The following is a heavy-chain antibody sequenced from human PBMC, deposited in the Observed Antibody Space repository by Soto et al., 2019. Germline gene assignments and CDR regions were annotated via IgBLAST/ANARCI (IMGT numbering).Heavy chain of an antibody. Sequence: PGGSLRLSCAASGFTFSSYWLHWVRQAPGKGLVWVSRVNMDGSTTTYADSVKGRFTISRDNAKNMVYLQMNSLRDEDTAVYYCARGAKGQWLVDYWGQGTLVTVSS. CDR2: VNMDGSTT. CDR3: ARGAKGQWLVDY. D-gene: IGHD6-19*01. CDR1: GFTFSSYW. V-gene: IGHV3-74*01. J-gene: IGHJ4*02.